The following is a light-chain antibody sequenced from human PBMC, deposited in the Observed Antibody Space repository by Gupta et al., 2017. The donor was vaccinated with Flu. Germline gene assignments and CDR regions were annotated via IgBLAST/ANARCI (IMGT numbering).Light chain of an antibody. J-gene: IGLJ2*01. V-gene: IGLV2-23*02. CDR2: AVS. CDR3: CSSSAAAPVV. Sequence: RAIALACTGTNSHLGAFNLVSWYQQHPGKAPKLIIYAVSKCPSNIPTLFSGSKSGITASLPISGLQADDEAHYYCCSSSAAAPVVFGCGTSLT. CDR1: NSHLGAFNL.